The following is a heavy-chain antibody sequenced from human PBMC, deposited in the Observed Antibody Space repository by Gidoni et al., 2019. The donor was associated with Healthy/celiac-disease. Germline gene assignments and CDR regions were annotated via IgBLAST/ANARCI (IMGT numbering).Heavy chain of an antibody. CDR1: GFTFSSYA. Sequence: EVQLLESGGGLVQPGGSLGLPCPASGFTFSSYAMRWVRQAPGKGMEWVSAISGSGGSTYYADSVKGRFTISRDNSKNTLYLQMNSLRAEDTAVYYCAKDRVATIPGAFDIWGQGTMVTVSS. V-gene: IGHV3-23*01. D-gene: IGHD5-12*01. CDR2: ISGSGGST. J-gene: IGHJ3*02. CDR3: AKDRVATIPGAFDI.